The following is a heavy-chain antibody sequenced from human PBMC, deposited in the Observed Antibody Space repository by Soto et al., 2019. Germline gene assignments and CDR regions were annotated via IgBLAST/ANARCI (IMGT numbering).Heavy chain of an antibody. D-gene: IGHD1-1*01. V-gene: IGHV4-59*01. J-gene: IGHJ5*02. CDR2: IHYTGST. Sequence: SETLSLTCTVSGGSMSRYYWTWIRQPPGKGLEWIGNIHYTGSTNYNPSLKSRVTILLGTSTSQFSLKVSSVTAADTAVYYCARDLTISSTDGPLDPWGHGTLVTVS. CDR1: GGSMSRYY. CDR3: ARDLTISSTDGPLDP.